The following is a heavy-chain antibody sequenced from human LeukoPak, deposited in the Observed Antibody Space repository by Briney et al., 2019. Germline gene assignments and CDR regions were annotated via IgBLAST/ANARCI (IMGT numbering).Heavy chain of an antibody. V-gene: IGHV4-39*01. CDR1: GGSIRSSYYY. CDR3: ARNGYSRAARQFQH. D-gene: IGHD6-13*01. Sequence: SETLSLTCTASGGSIRSSYYYWGWIRQPPGKGLEWIGSIYDSGSTYYNPSLKSRVTISVDTSKNQFSLKLSSVTAADTAVYYCARNGYSRAARQFQHWGQGTLVTVSS. CDR2: IYDSGST. J-gene: IGHJ1*01.